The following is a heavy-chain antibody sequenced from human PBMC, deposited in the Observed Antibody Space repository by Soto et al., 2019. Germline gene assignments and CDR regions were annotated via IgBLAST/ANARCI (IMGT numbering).Heavy chain of an antibody. CDR3: ARPPRYGYYDFGSGRAPYYYSGMDV. V-gene: IGHV4-59*01. D-gene: IGHD3-3*01. CDR2: IYYSGST. CDR1: GGSISSYY. Sequence: PSETLSLTCTVSGGSISSYYWSWIRQPPGKGLEWIGYIYYSGSTNYNPSLKSRVTISVDTSKNQFSLKLSSVTAADTAVYYCARPPRYGYYDFGSGRAPYYYSGMDVWGQGTTVTVSS. J-gene: IGHJ6*02.